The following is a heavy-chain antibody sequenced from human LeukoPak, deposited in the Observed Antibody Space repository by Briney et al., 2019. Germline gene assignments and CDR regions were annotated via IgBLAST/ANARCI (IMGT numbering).Heavy chain of an antibody. CDR3: ATATPVYGDYGLN. V-gene: IGHV1-24*01. D-gene: IGHD4-17*01. CDR2: FDPEDAKT. CDR1: GYTLTELP. J-gene: IGHJ4*01. Sequence: GASVKVSCKVSGYTLTELPIHWVRQAPGKGLEWMGGFDPEDAKTIYAQKFQGRLTMTKDPSTDTAYMELSSLRSEDTAVYYCATATPVYGDYGLNWGQGTLVTVSS.